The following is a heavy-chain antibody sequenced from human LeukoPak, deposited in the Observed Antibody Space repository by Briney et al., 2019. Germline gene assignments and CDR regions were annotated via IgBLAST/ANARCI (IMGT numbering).Heavy chain of an antibody. CDR1: GYTFTSYY. Sequence: ASVKVSCKASGYTFTSYYMPWVRQAPGQGLEWMGIINPSGGGTSYAQKFQGRVTMTRDTSTSTVYMELSSLRSEDTAVYYCATSPSDIVVVPDREPYYYGMDVWGKGTTVTVSS. V-gene: IGHV1-46*01. CDR2: INPSGGGT. CDR3: ATSPSDIVVVPDREPYYYGMDV. D-gene: IGHD2-2*01. J-gene: IGHJ6*04.